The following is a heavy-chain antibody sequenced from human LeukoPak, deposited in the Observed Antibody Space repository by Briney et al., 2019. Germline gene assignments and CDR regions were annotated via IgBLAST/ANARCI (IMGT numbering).Heavy chain of an antibody. V-gene: IGHV4-4*02. Sequence: SETLSLTCAVSGGSISSSNWWSWVRQPPGKGLEWIGEIYHGGSTNHNPSLKSRVTISVDKSKNHFSLKLSSVTAADTVVYYCARGPIVGATTPSGFDPWGQGTLVTVSS. CDR2: IYHGGST. CDR3: ARGPIVGATTPSGFDP. CDR1: GGSISSSNW. J-gene: IGHJ5*02. D-gene: IGHD1-26*01.